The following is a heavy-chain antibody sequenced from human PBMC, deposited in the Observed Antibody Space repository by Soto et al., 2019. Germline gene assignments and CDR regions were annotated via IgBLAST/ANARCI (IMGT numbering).Heavy chain of an antibody. CDR2: IYYSGST. Sequence: PSETLSLTCTVSGGSVSSGNYYWSWIRQPPGKGLEWIGYIYYSGSTNYNPSLKSRVTISVDTSKNQFSLKLSSVTAADTAMYYCARDRLVPGSSWSHYDYYGMDVWGQWTTVTVSS. CDR1: GGSVSSGNYY. J-gene: IGHJ6*02. CDR3: ARDRLVPGSSWSHYDYYGMDV. V-gene: IGHV4-61*01. D-gene: IGHD6-13*01.